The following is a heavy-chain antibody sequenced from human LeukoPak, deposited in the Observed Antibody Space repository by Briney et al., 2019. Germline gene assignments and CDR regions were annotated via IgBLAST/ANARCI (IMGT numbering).Heavy chain of an antibody. CDR3: ARSRFYFDY. V-gene: IGHV3-30-3*01. CDR1: GFIFVSYA. CDR2: ISYDGSDK. J-gene: IGHJ4*02. Sequence: QAGGSLRLSCAASGFIFVSYAFHWVRQAPGKGLEWVAVISYDGSDKYYADSVKGRFTTSRDNAKNSLYLQLNSLRAEDTAVYYCARSRFYFDYWGQGTLVTVSS.